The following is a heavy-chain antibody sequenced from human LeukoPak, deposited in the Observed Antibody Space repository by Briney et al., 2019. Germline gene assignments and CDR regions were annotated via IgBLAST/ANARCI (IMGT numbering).Heavy chain of an antibody. D-gene: IGHD6-19*01. CDR1: GYTFTSYD. Sequence: GASVKVSCKASGYTFTSYDINWVRQATGQGLEWMGWMNPNSGNTGYAQKFQGRVTMTRNTSISTAYMELSSLRSEDTAVYYCACIAVAGKGIADYWGQGTLVTASS. J-gene: IGHJ4*02. V-gene: IGHV1-8*01. CDR2: MNPNSGNT. CDR3: ACIAVAGKGIADY.